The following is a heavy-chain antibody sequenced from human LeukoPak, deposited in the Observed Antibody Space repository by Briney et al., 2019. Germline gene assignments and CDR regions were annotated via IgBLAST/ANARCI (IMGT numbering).Heavy chain of an antibody. D-gene: IGHD6-19*01. CDR2: ISYDGSNK. CDR3: ARERRSKQWLVDY. V-gene: IGHV3-30*03. Sequence: GGSLRLSCAASGFTFNTYGMHWVRQAPGKGLEWVAVISYDGSNKYYADSVKGRFTISRDNSKNTLYLQMNSLRSEDTAVYYCARERRSKQWLVDYWGQGTLVTVSS. J-gene: IGHJ4*02. CDR1: GFTFNTYG.